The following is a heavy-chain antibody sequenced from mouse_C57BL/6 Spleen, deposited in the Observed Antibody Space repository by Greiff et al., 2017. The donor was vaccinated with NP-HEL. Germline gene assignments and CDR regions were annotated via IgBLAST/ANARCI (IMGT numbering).Heavy chain of an antibody. CDR3: ARQIYYPY. J-gene: IGHJ3*01. CDR2: ISGGGGNT. CDR1: GFTFSSYT. D-gene: IGHD2-1*01. V-gene: IGHV5-9*01. Sequence: EVQRVESGGGLVKPGGSLKLSCAASGFTFSSYTMSWVRQTPEKRLEWVATISGGGGNTYYPDSVKGRFTISRDNAKNTLYLQMSSLRSEDTALYYCARQIYYPYWGQGTLVTVSA.